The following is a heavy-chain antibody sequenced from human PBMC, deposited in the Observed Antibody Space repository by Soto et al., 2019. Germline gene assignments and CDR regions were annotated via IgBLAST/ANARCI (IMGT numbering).Heavy chain of an antibody. CDR2: ISYDGSNK. CDR1: GFTFSSYA. CDR3: ARDLRVRDFLSGYYLSPFDY. J-gene: IGHJ4*02. V-gene: IGHV3-30-3*01. Sequence: QVQLVESGGGVVQPGRSLRLSCAASGFTFSSYAMNWVRQAPGKGLEWVAVISYDGSNKYYADSVKGRFTISRDNSKNTLYLQMNSLRAEDTAVYYCARDLRVRDFLSGYYLSPFDYWGQGTLVTVSS. D-gene: IGHD3-3*01.